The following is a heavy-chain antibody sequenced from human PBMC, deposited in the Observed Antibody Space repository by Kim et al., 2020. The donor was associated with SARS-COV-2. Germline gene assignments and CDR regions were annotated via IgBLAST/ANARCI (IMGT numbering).Heavy chain of an antibody. CDR3: ASAGSYGLGWFDP. J-gene: IGHJ5*02. Sequence: KYTPSLKSRVTISVDMSKNEFSLKVKSVTAADTAIYYCASAGSYGLGWFDPWGQGTLVSVSS. D-gene: IGHD3-10*01. V-gene: IGHV4-59*01.